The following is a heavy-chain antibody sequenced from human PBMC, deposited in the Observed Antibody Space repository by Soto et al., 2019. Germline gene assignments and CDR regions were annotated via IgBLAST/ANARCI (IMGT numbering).Heavy chain of an antibody. D-gene: IGHD4-17*01. CDR3: STDPRLPWQHP. CDR2: IKSKTDGGTT. J-gene: IGHJ5*02. Sequence: GGSLRLSCAASGLTFSDAWMNWVRQAPGKGLEWVGRIKSKTDGGTTDYAAPVKGRFTISRDDSKNTLYLQMDSLKTEDTAVYYCSTDPRLPWQHPWGQGTMVTVSS. V-gene: IGHV3-15*07. CDR1: GLTFSDAW.